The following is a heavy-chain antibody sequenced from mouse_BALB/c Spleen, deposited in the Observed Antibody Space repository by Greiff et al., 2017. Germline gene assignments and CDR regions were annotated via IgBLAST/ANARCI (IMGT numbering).Heavy chain of an antibody. CDR1: GFAFSSYD. V-gene: IGHV5-12-1*01. J-gene: IGHJ2*01. D-gene: IGHD2-1*01. CDR2: ISSGGGST. Sequence: EVQLVESGGGLVKPGGSLKLSCAASGFAFSSYDMSWVRQTPEKRLEWVAYISSGGGSTYYPDTVKGRFTISRDNAKNTLYLQMSSLKSEDTAMYYCARHFPYGNYLYYFDYWGQGTTLTVSS. CDR3: ARHFPYGNYLYYFDY.